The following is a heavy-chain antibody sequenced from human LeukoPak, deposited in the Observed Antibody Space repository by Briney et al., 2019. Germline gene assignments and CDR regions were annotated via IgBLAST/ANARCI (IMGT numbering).Heavy chain of an antibody. V-gene: IGHV3-30*18. CDR3: AKDLYYYDSSGYHN. J-gene: IGHJ4*02. CDR1: GFTFSSYG. D-gene: IGHD3-22*01. Sequence: AGGSLRLSCAASGFTFSSYGMHWVRQAPGKGLEWVAVISYDGSNKYYADSVKGRFTISRDNSKNTLYLQMNSPRAEDTAVYYCAKDLYYYDSSGYHNWGQGTLVTVSS. CDR2: ISYDGSNK.